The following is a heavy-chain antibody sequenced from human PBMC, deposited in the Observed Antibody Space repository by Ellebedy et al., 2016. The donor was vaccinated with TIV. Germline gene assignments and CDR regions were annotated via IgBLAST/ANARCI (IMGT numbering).Heavy chain of an antibody. CDR3: ARTYYYDSSGYYLAY. V-gene: IGHV3-7*03. CDR2: INPDGSAE. CDR1: GFIISGDW. Sequence: GESLKISCAASGFIISGDWMSWVRQAPGKGLEWVAHINPDGSAEYYVDSVKGRFTISRDNAKNSLYLQMNSLRAEDTAVYYCARTYYYDSSGYYLAYWGQGTLVTVSS. J-gene: IGHJ4*02. D-gene: IGHD3-22*01.